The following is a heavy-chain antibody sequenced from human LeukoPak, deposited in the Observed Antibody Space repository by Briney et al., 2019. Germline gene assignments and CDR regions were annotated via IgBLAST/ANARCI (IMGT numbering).Heavy chain of an antibody. Sequence: PSETLSLTCTVSGGSISSYYWSWIRQPAGKGLELIGRIYTSGSTNYNPSLKSRVTMSVDTSKNQFSLKLSSVTAADTAVYYCARRRLSGVRGGDYFDYWGQGTLVTVSS. V-gene: IGHV4-4*07. CDR1: GGSISSYY. D-gene: IGHD3-10*01. CDR2: IYTSGST. J-gene: IGHJ4*02. CDR3: ARRRLSGVRGGDYFDY.